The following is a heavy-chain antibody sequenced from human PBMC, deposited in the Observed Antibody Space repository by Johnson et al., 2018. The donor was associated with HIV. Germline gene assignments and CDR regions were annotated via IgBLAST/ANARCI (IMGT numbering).Heavy chain of an antibody. V-gene: IGHV3-53*01. CDR1: GFIVSNSY. Sequence: VQLVESGGGLIQPGGSLRLSCAASGFIVSNSYMSWVRQAPGKGLEWVSVIYSGGSTYYQAAVKGRFTISRDNSKKTLYLHMNSLRVEDTAVYFCARVSYDGVLKTVGAFDIWGQGTLITVSS. CDR2: IYSGGST. CDR3: ARVSYDGVLKTVGAFDI. D-gene: IGHD1-26*01. J-gene: IGHJ3*02.